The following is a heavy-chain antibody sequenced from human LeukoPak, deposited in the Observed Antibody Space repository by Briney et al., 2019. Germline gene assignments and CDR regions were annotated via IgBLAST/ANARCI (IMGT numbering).Heavy chain of an antibody. D-gene: IGHD1-26*01. J-gene: IGHJ4*02. CDR2: ISYDGSNK. CDR3: AKGRIVGAPPFDY. CDR1: GFTFSSYS. V-gene: IGHV3-30*18. Sequence: PGGSLRLSCAASGFTFSSYSMNWVRQAPGKGLEWVAVISYDGSNKYYADSVKGRFTISRDNSKNTLYLQMNSLRAEDTAVYYCAKGRIVGAPPFDYWGQGTLVTVSS.